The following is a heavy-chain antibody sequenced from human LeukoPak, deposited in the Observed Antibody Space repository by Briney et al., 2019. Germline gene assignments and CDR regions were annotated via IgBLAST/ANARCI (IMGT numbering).Heavy chain of an antibody. CDR3: ARDAYGDYDDWYFDL. J-gene: IGHJ2*01. D-gene: IGHD4-17*01. Sequence: PGGSLRLSCAASGFTFSSYSMNWVRQAPGKGLEWLSYIGSSSSTIYDADFVKGRFTISRDNAKNSLYLQMNSLRAEDTAVYYCARDAYGDYDDWYFDLWGRGTLVIVSS. CDR2: IGSSSSTI. V-gene: IGHV3-48*01. CDR1: GFTFSSYS.